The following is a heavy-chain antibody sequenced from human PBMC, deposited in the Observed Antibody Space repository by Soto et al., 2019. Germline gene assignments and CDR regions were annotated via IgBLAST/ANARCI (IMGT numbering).Heavy chain of an antibody. Sequence: QVQLVQSGAEVKKPGASVKVSCKASGYTFTSYGISWVRQAPGQGLEWMGWINAYNGNTNYAQKLQGRVTMTTDSPKSTAYMELRSLRSDDTRVYYCAKVKKRYGYVVDHFDYWGQGTLVTVSS. CDR3: AKVKKRYGYVVDHFDY. CDR2: INAYNGNT. J-gene: IGHJ4*02. D-gene: IGHD5-18*01. V-gene: IGHV1-18*01. CDR1: GYTFTSYG.